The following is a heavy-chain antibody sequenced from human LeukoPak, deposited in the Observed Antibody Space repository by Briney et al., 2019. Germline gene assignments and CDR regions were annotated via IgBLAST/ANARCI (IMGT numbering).Heavy chain of an antibody. CDR2: IKQDGSEK. CDR3: TRDLSPVVRASPMGY. CDR1: GFIFSDTW. J-gene: IGHJ4*02. Sequence: GGSLRLSCEVSGFIFSDTWMTWVRQAPGKGLEWLACIKQDGSEKYYVDSVKGRFTISRDNAENSLYLQMNSLRAEDTAVYYCTRDLSPVVRASPMGYWGQGTLVTVSS. V-gene: IGHV3-7*01. D-gene: IGHD3-10*01.